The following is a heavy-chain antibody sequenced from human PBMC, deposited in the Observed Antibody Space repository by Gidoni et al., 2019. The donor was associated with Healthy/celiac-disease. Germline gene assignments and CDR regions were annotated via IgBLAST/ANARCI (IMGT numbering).Heavy chain of an antibody. CDR2: IIPIFGTA. CDR1: GGPFSSYA. Sequence: QVQLVQSGAEVKKPGSSVKVSCKASGGPFSSYAIRWVRQAPGQGLEWRGGIIPIFGTANYEQKFQGRVTITADESTSTAYMELSSLRSEDTAVYYCAVAPYYYDSSSYYSLYFDYWGQGTLVTVSS. J-gene: IGHJ4*02. CDR3: AVAPYYYDSSSYYSLYFDY. D-gene: IGHD3-22*01. V-gene: IGHV1-69*01.